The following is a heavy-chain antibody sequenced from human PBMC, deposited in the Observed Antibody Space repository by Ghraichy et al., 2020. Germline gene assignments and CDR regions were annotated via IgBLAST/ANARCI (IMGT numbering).Heavy chain of an antibody. CDR2: ISWYGGST. CDR3: AKDGGYSYGYGTLDY. Sequence: GGSLRLSCAASGFTFDDYTMHWVRQAPGKGLEWVSLISWYGGSTYYADSVKGRFTISRDNSKNSLYLQMNSLRTEDTALYYCAKDGGYSYGYGTLDYWGQGTLVTVSS. V-gene: IGHV3-43*01. J-gene: IGHJ4*02. CDR1: GFTFDDYT. D-gene: IGHD5-18*01.